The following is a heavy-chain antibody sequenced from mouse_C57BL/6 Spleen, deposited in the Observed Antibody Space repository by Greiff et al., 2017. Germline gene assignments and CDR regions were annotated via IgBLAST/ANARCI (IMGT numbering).Heavy chain of an antibody. J-gene: IGHJ2*01. D-gene: IGHD1-1*01. V-gene: IGHV1-53*01. CDR2: INPSNGGT. Sequence: QVQLQQPGTVLVKPGASVKLSCKASGYTFTSYYMHWEKQRPGQSLEWIGNINPSNGGTSYNEKFKSKATLTVDNSSSTAYLQLSSLTSGYSAVYYSLIYYGGTEYFDYCGQGITLSVS. CDR1: GYTFTSYY. CDR3: LIYYGGTEYFDY.